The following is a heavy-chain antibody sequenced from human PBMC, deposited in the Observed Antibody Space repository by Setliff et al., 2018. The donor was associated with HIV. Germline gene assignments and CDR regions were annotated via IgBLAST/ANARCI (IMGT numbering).Heavy chain of an antibody. Sequence: GGSLRLSCAASGFTFSNYWMSWVRQAPGKGLEWVANIKEDGSEKYYVDSVKGRFTISRDNAKNSLYLQMNSLRAEDTAVYYCARSQGIGNYYMDVWGKGTTVTVSS. V-gene: IGHV3-7*01. D-gene: IGHD2-21*01. CDR3: ARSQGIGNYYMDV. CDR1: GFTFSNYW. J-gene: IGHJ6*03. CDR2: IKEDGSEK.